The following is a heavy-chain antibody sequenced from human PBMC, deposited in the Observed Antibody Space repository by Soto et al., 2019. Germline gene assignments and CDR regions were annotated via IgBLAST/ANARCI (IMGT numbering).Heavy chain of an antibody. CDR2: ISSSNIST. V-gene: IGHV3-11*06. CDR3: ARVGVDLDWNDH. Sequence: GGSLRLSCAVSGFTVSNNYMSWVRQAPGKGLEGVSYISSSNISTNYADSVKGRFTISRDNAKNSLYLQMNSLRAEGTAVYYCARVGVDLDWNDHWGQGTLVTVSS. D-gene: IGHD2-15*01. CDR1: GFTVSNNY. J-gene: IGHJ5*02.